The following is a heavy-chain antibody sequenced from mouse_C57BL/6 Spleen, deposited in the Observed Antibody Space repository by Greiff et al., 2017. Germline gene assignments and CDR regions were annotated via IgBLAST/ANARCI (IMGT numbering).Heavy chain of an antibody. CDR3: AAPLLLRQETGWYFDV. D-gene: IGHD1-1*01. J-gene: IGHJ1*03. CDR2: IYPNSGST. CDR1: GYTFTSYW. V-gene: IGHV1-64*01. Sequence: QVQLQQPGAELVKPGASVKLSCKASGYTFTSYWMHWVMQRPGQGLEWIGMIYPNSGSTNYNEKFKSKATLTVDKSSRTAYMQLSSRTSEDSAVYYCAAPLLLRQETGWYFDVWGTGTTVTVSS.